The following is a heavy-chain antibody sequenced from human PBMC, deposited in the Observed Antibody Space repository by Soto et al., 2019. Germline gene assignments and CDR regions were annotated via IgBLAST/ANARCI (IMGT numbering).Heavy chain of an antibody. CDR2: IYYSGST. D-gene: IGHD3-10*01. Sequence: QVQLQESGPGLVKPSQTLSLTCTVSGGSISSGGYYWSWIRQHPGRALEWIGYIYYSGSTYYNPSLKSRVTISVDTSKNQFSLKLSSVTAADTAVYYCNRMVRGNNAVWFDPWGQGTLVTVSS. J-gene: IGHJ5*02. CDR3: NRMVRGNNAVWFDP. CDR1: GGSISSGGYY. V-gene: IGHV4-31*03.